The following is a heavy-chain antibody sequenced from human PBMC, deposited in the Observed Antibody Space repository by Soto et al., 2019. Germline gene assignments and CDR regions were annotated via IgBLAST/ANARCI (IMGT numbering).Heavy chain of an antibody. CDR1: GGSISSYY. CDR3: ARDRGCYCSSTSCYVGDFDY. CDR2: IYYSGST. J-gene: IGHJ4*02. V-gene: IGHV4-59*01. Sequence: PSETLSLTCTVSGGSISSYYWSWIRQPPGKGLEWIGYIYYSGSTNYNPSLKSRVTISVDTSKNQFSLKLSSVTAADTAVYYCARDRGCYCSSTSCYVGDFDYWGQGTLVTVSS. D-gene: IGHD2-2*01.